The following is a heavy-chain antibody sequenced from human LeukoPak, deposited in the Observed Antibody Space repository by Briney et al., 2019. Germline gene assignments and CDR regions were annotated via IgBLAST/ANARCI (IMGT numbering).Heavy chain of an antibody. CDR3: ARDRYCSSSSCYPFDY. Sequence: PGGSLRLSCAASGFTFGSCWMNWVRQTPGKGLEWVANINQDGSQKFYVDSVKGRFTISRDNANNSLYLQMNSLRAEDTAVYYCARDRYCSSSSCYPFDYWGQGTLVTVSS. CDR1: GFTFGSCW. J-gene: IGHJ4*02. CDR2: INQDGSQK. D-gene: IGHD2-2*01. V-gene: IGHV3-7*01.